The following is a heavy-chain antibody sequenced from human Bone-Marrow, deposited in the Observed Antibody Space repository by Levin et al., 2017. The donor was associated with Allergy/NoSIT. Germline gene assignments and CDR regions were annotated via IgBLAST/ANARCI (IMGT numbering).Heavy chain of an antibody. V-gene: IGHV3-23*01. Sequence: GGSLRLSCAASGFTFSSYAMSWVRQAPGKGLEWVSAISGSGGSTYYADSVKGRFTISRDNSKNTLYLQMNSLRAEDTAVYYCAKVAIRTPYIVVVVAAISYFDYWGQGTLVTVSS. D-gene: IGHD2-15*01. J-gene: IGHJ4*02. CDR1: GFTFSSYA. CDR2: ISGSGGST. CDR3: AKVAIRTPYIVVVVAAISYFDY.